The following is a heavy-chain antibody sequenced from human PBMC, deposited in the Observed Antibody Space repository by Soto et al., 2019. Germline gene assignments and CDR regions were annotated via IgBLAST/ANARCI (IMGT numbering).Heavy chain of an antibody. CDR1: GGSFSGYY. CDR2: INHSGST. Sequence: PSETLSLTCAVYGGSFSGYYWSWIRQPPGKGLEWIGEINHSGSTNYNPSLKSRVTISVDTPKNQFSLKLSSVTAADTAVYYCARGRTAMALCYYYGMDVWGQGTTVTVSS. D-gene: IGHD5-18*01. J-gene: IGHJ6*02. V-gene: IGHV4-34*01. CDR3: ARGRTAMALCYYYGMDV.